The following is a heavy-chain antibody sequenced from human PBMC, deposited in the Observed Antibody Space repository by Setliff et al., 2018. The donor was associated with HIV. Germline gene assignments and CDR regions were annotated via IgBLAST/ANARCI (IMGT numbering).Heavy chain of an antibody. CDR2: IYYSGNT. V-gene: IGHV4-39*07. CDR1: GGSISSSGYY. D-gene: IGHD2-21*02. CDR3: SRAIVAVTAIDHYYYGMDV. Sequence: PSETLSLTCSVSGGSISSSGYYWAWIRQPPGKGLEWIGSIYYSGNTYYNPSVKSRVTISVDTFNNQFSLRLSSVTAADTAVYYCSRAIVAVTAIDHYYYGMDVWGQGTTVTAP. J-gene: IGHJ6*02.